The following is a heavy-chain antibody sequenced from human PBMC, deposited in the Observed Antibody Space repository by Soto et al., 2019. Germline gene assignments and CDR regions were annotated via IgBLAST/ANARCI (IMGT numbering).Heavy chain of an antibody. D-gene: IGHD6-6*01. J-gene: IGHJ6*02. Sequence: GESLKISCKGSGYSFTSYWIGWVRQMPGKGLEWMGIIYPGDSDTRYSPSFQGQVTISADKSISTTYLQWSSLKASDTAMYYCARSVYSGLVPGEYYYYGMDVWGQGTTVTVSS. CDR2: IYPGDSDT. V-gene: IGHV5-51*01. CDR1: GYSFTSYW. CDR3: ARSVYSGLVPGEYYYYGMDV.